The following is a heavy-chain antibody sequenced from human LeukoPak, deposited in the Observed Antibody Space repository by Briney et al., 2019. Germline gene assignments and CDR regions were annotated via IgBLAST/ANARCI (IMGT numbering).Heavy chain of an antibody. CDR3: ARDSYSSGLSY. Sequence: GGSLRLSCAASGFTFSSYWMSWVRQAAGKGLEWLANINQDGSEKYYVDSVKGRFTISRDIAKNSLWLHMNSLRVEDTAVYYCARDSYSSGLSYWGQGTLVTVSS. J-gene: IGHJ4*02. CDR1: GFTFSSYW. CDR2: INQDGSEK. V-gene: IGHV3-7*01. D-gene: IGHD6-19*01.